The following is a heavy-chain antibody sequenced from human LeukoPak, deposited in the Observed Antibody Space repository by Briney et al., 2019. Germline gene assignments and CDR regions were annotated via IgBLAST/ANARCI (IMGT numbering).Heavy chain of an antibody. CDR3: ARGRTGYSSSWLDY. CDR2: INQDGTEK. D-gene: IGHD6-13*01. CDR1: GFTFITYW. V-gene: IGHV3-7*01. J-gene: IGHJ4*02. Sequence: GGPLRLSCAASGFTFITYWMSWVRQAPGKGLEWVANINQDGTEKYYVDSVKGRFTISRDNAKNSLYLQMNSLRAEDTAVYYCARGRTGYSSSWLDYWGQGTLVTVSS.